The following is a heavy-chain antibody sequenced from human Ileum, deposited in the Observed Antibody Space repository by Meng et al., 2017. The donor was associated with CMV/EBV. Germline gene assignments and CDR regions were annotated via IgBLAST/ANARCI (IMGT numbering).Heavy chain of an antibody. CDR2: INPNSGGT. V-gene: IGHV1-2*06. D-gene: IGHD6-13*01. J-gene: IGHJ4*02. CDR3: ARGSKNWYGFDY. CDR1: GYTFTDYY. Sequence: QVQLVQSGAEVKKPGASVKVSCKSSGYTFTDYYMHWVRQAPGQGLEWMGRINPNSGGTNYAQKFQGGVTMTRDTSISAVYVELSSLISDDTAVYYCARGSKNWYGFDYWGQGILVTVSS.